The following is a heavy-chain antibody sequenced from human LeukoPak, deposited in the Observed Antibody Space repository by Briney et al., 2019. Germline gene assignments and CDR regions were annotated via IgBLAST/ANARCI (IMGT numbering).Heavy chain of an antibody. CDR2: ISSSGSTI. V-gene: IGHV3-48*03. CDR1: GFTFSSYE. D-gene: IGHD2-15*01. CDR3: ARGRGIEGMASQRFDY. J-gene: IGHJ4*02. Sequence: PGGSLRLSCAASGFTFSSYEMNWVRQAPGKGLEWVSYISSSGSTIYYADSVKGRFTISRDNAKNSLYLQMNSLRAEDTAVYYCARGRGIEGMASQRFDYWGQGTLVTVSS.